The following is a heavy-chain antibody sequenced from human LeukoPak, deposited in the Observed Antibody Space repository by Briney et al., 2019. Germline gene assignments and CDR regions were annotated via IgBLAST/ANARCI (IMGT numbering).Heavy chain of an antibody. Sequence: GGSLRLSCAASGFTFSRAWMNWVRQAPGKGLEWVSAISGSGGSTYYADSVKGRFTISRDNSKNTLYLQMNSLRAEDTAVYYCARDGHYDILTGYFQDWGQGTLVTVSS. V-gene: IGHV3-23*01. D-gene: IGHD3-9*01. CDR3: ARDGHYDILTGYFQD. CDR2: ISGSGGST. J-gene: IGHJ1*01. CDR1: GFTFSRAW.